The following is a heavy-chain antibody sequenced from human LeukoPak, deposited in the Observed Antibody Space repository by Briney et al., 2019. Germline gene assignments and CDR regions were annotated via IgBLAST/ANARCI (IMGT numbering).Heavy chain of an antibody. D-gene: IGHD5-24*01. Sequence: GGSLRLSCAVSGFTFGNNWMSWVRQAPGKGLEWISHIGIDSGNTNYADSVKGRFTISGDKAKNSLYLQMNSLRVEDTAVYYCARDYKYAFDNWGQGTLVTVSS. CDR3: ARDYKYAFDN. V-gene: IGHV3-11*06. J-gene: IGHJ4*02. CDR2: IGIDSGNT. CDR1: GFTFGNNW.